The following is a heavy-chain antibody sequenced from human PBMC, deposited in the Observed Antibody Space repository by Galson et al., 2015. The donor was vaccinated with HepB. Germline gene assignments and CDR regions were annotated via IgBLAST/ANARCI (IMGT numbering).Heavy chain of an antibody. CDR1: GFTFSSYW. Sequence: SLRLSCATSGFTFSSYWMHWVRQAPGKGLVWVSRINSDGSTTSYADSVKGRFTISRDNAKNTLYLQMNSLRAEDTAIYYCASLIVVEPAAPDYWGQGTLVTVSS. V-gene: IGHV3-74*01. D-gene: IGHD2-2*01. J-gene: IGHJ4*02. CDR3: ASLIVVEPAAPDY. CDR2: INSDGSTT.